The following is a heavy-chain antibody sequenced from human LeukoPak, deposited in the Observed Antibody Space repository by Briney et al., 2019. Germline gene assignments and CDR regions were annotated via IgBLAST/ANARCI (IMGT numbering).Heavy chain of an antibody. V-gene: IGHV1-2*02. J-gene: IGHJ5*02. CDR2: XNPNSGGT. Sequence: QAXGXXLXWMGWXNPNSGGTNYARKFQGRVTMTRDTSISTAYMELSRLRSDDTAVYYCARPNYDFWSGYPNWFDPWGQGTLVTVSS. CDR3: ARPNYDFWSGYPNWFDP. D-gene: IGHD3-3*01.